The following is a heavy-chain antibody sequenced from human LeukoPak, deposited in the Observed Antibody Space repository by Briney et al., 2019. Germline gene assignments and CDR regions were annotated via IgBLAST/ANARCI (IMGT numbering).Heavy chain of an antibody. CDR1: GGSFSGYY. CDR3: ARGNPIPPDAFDI. D-gene: IGHD1-14*01. Sequence: SETLSLTCAVYGGSFSGYYWTWIRQPPGKGLQWIGEINHSGSTNYNPSLKSRVTISVDTSKNQFSLKLSSVTAADTAVYYCARGNPIPPDAFDIWGQGTMVTVSS. J-gene: IGHJ3*02. CDR2: INHSGST. V-gene: IGHV4-34*01.